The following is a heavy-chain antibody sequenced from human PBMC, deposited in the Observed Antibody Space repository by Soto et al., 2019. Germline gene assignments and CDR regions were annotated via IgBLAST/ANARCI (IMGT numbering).Heavy chain of an antibody. Sequence: QVHLVQSGAEVKKPGASVKVSCQGSGYAFTTYGITWVRQAPGQGLEWMGWISAHNGNTNYAQKLQGRGTVTRDTSTSPAYMELRSLRYDDTAVYYCAGGGYGDYWGQGALVTFSS. V-gene: IGHV1-18*01. CDR2: ISAHNGNT. CDR3: AGGGYGDY. D-gene: IGHD1-1*01. J-gene: IGHJ4*02. CDR1: GYAFTTYG.